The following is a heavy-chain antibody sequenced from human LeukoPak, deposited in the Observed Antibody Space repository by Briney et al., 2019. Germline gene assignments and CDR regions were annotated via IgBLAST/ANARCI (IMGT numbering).Heavy chain of an antibody. J-gene: IGHJ5*02. CDR3: AKPFSSGWYNGGHNWFDP. CDR1: GFTFSSYW. V-gene: IGHV3-74*01. D-gene: IGHD6-19*01. CDR2: INSDGSST. Sequence: GGSLRLSCAASGFTFSSYWMHWVRQAPGEGLVWVSRINSDGSSTSYADSVKGRFTISRDNAKNTLYLQMNSLRAEDTAVYYCAKPFSSGWYNGGHNWFDPWGQGTLVTVSS.